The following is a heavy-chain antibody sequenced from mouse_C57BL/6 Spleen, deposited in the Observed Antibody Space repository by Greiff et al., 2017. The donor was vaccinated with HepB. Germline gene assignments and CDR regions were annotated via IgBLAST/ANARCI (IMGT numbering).Heavy chain of an antibody. CDR2: ISSGGSYT. CDR3: ARHYGSGHEGFAY. V-gene: IGHV5-6*01. Sequence: EVQLVESGGDLVKPGGSLKLSCAASGFTFSSYGMSWVRQTPDKRLEWVATISSGGSYTYYPDSVKGRFTISRDNAKNTLYLQMSSLKSEDTALYDCARHYGSGHEGFAYWGQGTLVTVSA. J-gene: IGHJ3*01. D-gene: IGHD1-1*01. CDR1: GFTFSSYG.